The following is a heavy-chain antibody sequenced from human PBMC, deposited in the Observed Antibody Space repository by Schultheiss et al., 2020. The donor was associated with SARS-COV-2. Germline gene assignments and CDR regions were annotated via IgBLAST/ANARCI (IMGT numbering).Heavy chain of an antibody. CDR2: ISGSGGTT. CDR1: GFTFSSFA. Sequence: GGSLRLSCAASGFTFSSFAMTWVRQAPGKGLEWVSDISGSGGTTYYADSVRGRFTVSRDNSKNTLYLQMNSLRVEDAAVYYCAKVRVPAATNWFDPWGQGTLVTVSS. D-gene: IGHD2-2*01. CDR3: AKVRVPAATNWFDP. J-gene: IGHJ5*02. V-gene: IGHV3-23*01.